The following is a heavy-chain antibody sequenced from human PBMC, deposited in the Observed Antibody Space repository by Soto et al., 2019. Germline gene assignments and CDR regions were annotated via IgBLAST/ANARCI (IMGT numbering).Heavy chain of an antibody. V-gene: IGHV1-69*12. CDR3: ARDYDFWSGYGPNGMYV. CDR1: GGTFSSYA. Sequence: QIQLVQSGSEVKKPGSSVKVSCKASGGTFSSYAISWLRQAPGQGLEWMGGIIPIFGKANYAQKFQGRVTITADEATSTAYMELSSLRSEDTAVYYCARDYDFWSGYGPNGMYVWGQGTTVPVSS. CDR2: IIPIFGKA. D-gene: IGHD3-3*01. J-gene: IGHJ6*02.